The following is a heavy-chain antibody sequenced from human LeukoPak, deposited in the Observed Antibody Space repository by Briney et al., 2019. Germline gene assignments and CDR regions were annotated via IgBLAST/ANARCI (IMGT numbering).Heavy chain of an antibody. V-gene: IGHV1-69*01. Sequence: ASVKVSCKASGGTFNTSPLHWVRQAPGQGLEWMGGITSKFNIIKYAQKFQGRVTITADESTSTAYMELSGLRSEDTAVYYCARGHDSSVFHPNYWYFDLWGRGTLVTVSS. CDR3: ARGHDSSVFHPNYWYFDL. J-gene: IGHJ2*01. D-gene: IGHD3-22*01. CDR2: ITSKFNII. CDR1: GGTFNTSP.